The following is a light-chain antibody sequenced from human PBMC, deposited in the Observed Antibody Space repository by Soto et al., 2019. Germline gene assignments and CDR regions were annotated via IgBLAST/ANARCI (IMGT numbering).Light chain of an antibody. Sequence: QSALTQPASVSGSPGQSITISCTGTSSDVGNYNLVSWYQQHPDKAPKLMIHEVSKRPSGVSNRFSGSKSGNTASLTISGLQAEDEAAYYCCSYAGSSSNWVFCGGTKLTVL. CDR2: EVS. V-gene: IGLV2-23*02. CDR3: CSYAGSSSNWV. CDR1: SSDVGNYNL. J-gene: IGLJ3*02.